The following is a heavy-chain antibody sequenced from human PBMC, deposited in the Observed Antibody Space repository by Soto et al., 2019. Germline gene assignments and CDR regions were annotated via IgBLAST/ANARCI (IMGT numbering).Heavy chain of an antibody. V-gene: IGHV1-69*06. CDR2: IIPIFGTA. Sequence: SLKVSCTASGGTFSSYAISWVRRAPGQGLEWMGGIIPIFGTANYAQKFQGRVTITADKSTSTAYMELSSLRSEDTAVYYGARGCNYHLYGMDVWGQGTTVTVA. CDR3: ARGCNYHLYGMDV. CDR1: GGTFSSYA. J-gene: IGHJ6*02. D-gene: IGHD2-15*01.